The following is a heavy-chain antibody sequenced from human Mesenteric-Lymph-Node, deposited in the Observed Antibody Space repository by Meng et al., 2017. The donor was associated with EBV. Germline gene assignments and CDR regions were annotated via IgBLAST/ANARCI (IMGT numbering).Heavy chain of an antibody. V-gene: IGHV4-61*01. CDR3: ARVDYTKSLPFDY. D-gene: IGHD2-2*02. CDR1: GGSVSSGSYY. CDR2: IYRTGST. Sequence: QQQEAGPGLVKPSGNLFLTCSVSGGSVSSGSYYWSWIRQPPGKGLEWIGYIYRTGSTDYNPTLNSRVSISIDTSKNQFSLRLTSVTAADTAVYYCARVDYTKSLPFDYWGRGTLVTVS. J-gene: IGHJ4*02.